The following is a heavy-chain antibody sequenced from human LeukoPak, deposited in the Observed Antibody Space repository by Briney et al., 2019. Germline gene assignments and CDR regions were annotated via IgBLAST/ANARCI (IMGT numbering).Heavy chain of an antibody. D-gene: IGHD6-13*01. J-gene: IGHJ4*02. V-gene: IGHV4-34*01. Sequence: PSETLSLTCAVSGGSISSGGYYWSWIRQPPGKGLEWIGEINHSGSTNYNPSLKSRVTISVDTSKNQFSLKLSSVTAADTAVYYCARVGQQLVYYWGQGTLVTVSS. CDR3: ARVGQQLVYY. CDR1: GGSISSGGYY. CDR2: INHSGST.